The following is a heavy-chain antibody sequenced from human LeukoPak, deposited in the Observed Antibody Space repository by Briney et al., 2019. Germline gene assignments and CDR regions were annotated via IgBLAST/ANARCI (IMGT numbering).Heavy chain of an antibody. Sequence: SETLSLTCTVSGGSISSYYWSWIRQPPGKGLEWIGYIYYSGRTNYNPSLKSRVTISVDTSKNQFSLKLSSVTAADTAVYYCARSYSSGWYRTYYFDYWGQGTLVTVSS. CDR2: IYYSGRT. D-gene: IGHD6-19*01. CDR1: GGSISSYY. V-gene: IGHV4-59*01. J-gene: IGHJ4*02. CDR3: ARSYSSGWYRTYYFDY.